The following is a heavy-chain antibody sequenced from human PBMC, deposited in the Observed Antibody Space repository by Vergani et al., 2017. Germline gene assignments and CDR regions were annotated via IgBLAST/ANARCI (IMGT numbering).Heavy chain of an antibody. J-gene: IGHJ6*02. CDR2: ISSSSSTI. Sequence: EVQLVESGGGLVKPGGSLRLSCAASGFTFSSYSMNWVRQAPGKGLEWVSYISSSSSTIYYADSVKGRFTISRDNAKNSLYLQMNSLRAEDTAVYYCARDPGGYYYDSSGYFRYGMDVWGQGTTVTVSS. CDR3: ARDPGGYYYDSSGYFRYGMDV. CDR1: GFTFSSYS. V-gene: IGHV3-48*01. D-gene: IGHD3-22*01.